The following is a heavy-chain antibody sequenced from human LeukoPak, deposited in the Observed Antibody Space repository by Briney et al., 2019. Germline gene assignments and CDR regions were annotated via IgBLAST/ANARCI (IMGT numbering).Heavy chain of an antibody. V-gene: IGHV1-3*01. D-gene: IGHD6-19*01. CDR3: ARDETDPYSSGSYTLDS. CDR1: GYTFTSYA. Sequence: ASVKVSCKASGYTFTSYAMHWVRQAPGQRLEWMGWINAGNGNTKYSQKFQGRVTITRDTSASTAYMELSSLRSEDTAVYYCARDETDPYSSGSYTLDSSGAGTPLTVSP. CDR2: INAGNGNT. J-gene: IGHJ4*02.